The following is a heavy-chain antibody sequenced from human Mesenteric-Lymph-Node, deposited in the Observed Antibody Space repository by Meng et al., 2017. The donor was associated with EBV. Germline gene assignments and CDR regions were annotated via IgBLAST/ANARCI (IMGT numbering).Heavy chain of an antibody. J-gene: IGHJ5*02. CDR3: VRQYYHDSNWWFEP. V-gene: IGHV4-61*08. D-gene: IGHD3-22*01. CDR2: IHDSWST. CDR1: GGSAGRLVYD. Sequence: ESRPVLVNPSETLSHKCPYSGGSAGRLVYDWSLVRQPPGKELDWMGYIHDSWSTNYNPSLKSRVTISVDSSKNQFSRKLTSVTAADTAVFYCVRQYYHDSNWWFEPWGQGTLVTVSS.